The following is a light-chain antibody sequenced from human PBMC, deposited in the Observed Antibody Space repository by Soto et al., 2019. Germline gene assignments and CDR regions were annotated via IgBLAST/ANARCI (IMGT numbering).Light chain of an antibody. V-gene: IGKV3D-15*01. CDR2: GIS. J-gene: IGKJ5*01. Sequence: EIVMTQSPATLSVSPGERATLSCRASQSVNSNYLAWYQQKPGQAPRLLIYGISKRATDIPDRFSGSGSGTEFTLTISSLQPEDFATYYCQQHGQWRISFGQGTRLEIK. CDR1: QSVNSN. CDR3: QQHGQWRIS.